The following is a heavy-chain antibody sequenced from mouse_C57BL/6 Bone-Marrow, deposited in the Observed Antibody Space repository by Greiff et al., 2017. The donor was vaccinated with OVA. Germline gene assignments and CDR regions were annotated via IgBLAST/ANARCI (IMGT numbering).Heavy chain of an antibody. CDR3: ARWVSLYYYGSSLYAMDY. Sequence: VKVVESGAELARPGASVKLSCKASGYTFTSYGISWVKQRTGQGLEWIGEIYPRSGNTYYNEKFKGKATLTADKSSSTAYMELRSLTSEDSAVYFCARWVSLYYYGSSLYAMDYWGQGTSVTVSS. D-gene: IGHD1-1*01. CDR2: IYPRSGNT. J-gene: IGHJ4*01. CDR1: GYTFTSYG. V-gene: IGHV1-81*01.